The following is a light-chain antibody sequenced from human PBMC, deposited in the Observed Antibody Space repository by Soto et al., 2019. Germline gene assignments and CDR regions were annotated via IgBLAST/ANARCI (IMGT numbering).Light chain of an antibody. Sequence: PGQRATLSCMSSQSVRGNNLAWYQQKPGQAPRLLIYGASTRATGIPARFSGSGSGTEFTLIISNLQPDDFATYYCQQFKDYVWTFGQGTKVDI. V-gene: IGKV3-15*01. J-gene: IGKJ1*01. CDR3: QQFKDYVWT. CDR1: QSVRGN. CDR2: GAS.